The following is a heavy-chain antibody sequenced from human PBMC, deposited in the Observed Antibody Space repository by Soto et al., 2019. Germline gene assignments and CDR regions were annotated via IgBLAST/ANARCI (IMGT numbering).Heavy chain of an antibody. CDR1: GFIFSNYW. J-gene: IGHJ4*02. Sequence: EVQLVESGGGLVQPGGSLRLSCAASGFIFSNYWMSWVRQAPGKGLEWVANIRQDESERFYVDTVRGLFTISRDNAKDSLYLEMNDLSADDTGVYYCARQDSSGYHYFDYWGQGTLVTVSS. CDR3: ARQDSSGYHYFDY. CDR2: IRQDESER. D-gene: IGHD3-22*01. V-gene: IGHV3-7*01.